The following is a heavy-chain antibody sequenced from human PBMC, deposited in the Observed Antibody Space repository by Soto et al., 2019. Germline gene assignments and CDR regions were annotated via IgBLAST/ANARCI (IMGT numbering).Heavy chain of an antibody. CDR1: GGSSSIYY. J-gene: IGHJ4*02. CDR2: INDRGST. CDR3: AIANRKTYYYGSGSYGGLDY. V-gene: IGHV4-34*01. D-gene: IGHD3-10*01. Sequence: PSETLSLTCAVYGGSSSIYYWSWIRQPPGKGLEWIGEINDRGSTNYNPSLKSRVTISADTSKNQFSLNLISVTAADTAVYYCAIANRKTYYYGSGSYGGLDYWGQGALVTVSS.